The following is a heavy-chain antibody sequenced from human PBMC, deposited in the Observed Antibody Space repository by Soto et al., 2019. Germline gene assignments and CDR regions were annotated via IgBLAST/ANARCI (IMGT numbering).Heavy chain of an antibody. V-gene: IGHV1-69*13. J-gene: IGHJ5*02. Sequence: GASVKVSCKASGGTFSSYAISWVRQAPGQGLEWMGGIIPIFGTANYAQKFQGRVTITADESTSTAYMELSSLRSEDTAVYYCAREPPDFWSGYYQNWFDQWGQGTMVTVSS. CDR2: IIPIFGTA. CDR3: AREPPDFWSGYYQNWFDQ. CDR1: GGTFSSYA. D-gene: IGHD3-3*01.